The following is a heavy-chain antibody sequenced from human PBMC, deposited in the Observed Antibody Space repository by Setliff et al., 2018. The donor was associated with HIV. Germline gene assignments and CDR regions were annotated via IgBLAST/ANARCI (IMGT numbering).Heavy chain of an antibody. V-gene: IGHV4-38-2*01. J-gene: IGHJ5*02. Sequence: KASETLSLTCAASGYSINSGFSRAWIRQPPGQGPQWIGSIYQSGSIYYNPSLQSRVTISVDSSKNQFPLNLFSVTAADTAVYYCARPRRVRSRAWYWFDIWGQGTLVTVSS. CDR3: ARPRRVRSRAWYWFDI. CDR2: IYQSGSI. CDR1: GYSINSGFS. D-gene: IGHD6-19*01.